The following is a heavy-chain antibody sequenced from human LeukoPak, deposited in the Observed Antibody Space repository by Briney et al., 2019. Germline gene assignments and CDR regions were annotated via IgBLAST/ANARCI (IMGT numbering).Heavy chain of an antibody. CDR1: GGSISSYY. CDR3: ASSQLLWFGDT. V-gene: IGHV4-59*12. CDR2: IYYSGST. J-gene: IGHJ5*02. Sequence: PSETLSLTCTVSGGSISSYYWSWIRQPPGKGLEWIGYIYYSGSTNYNPSLKSRVTISVKTSKNQFSLKLRSVTAADTAVYYCASSQLLWFGDTWGQGTLVTVSS. D-gene: IGHD3-10*01.